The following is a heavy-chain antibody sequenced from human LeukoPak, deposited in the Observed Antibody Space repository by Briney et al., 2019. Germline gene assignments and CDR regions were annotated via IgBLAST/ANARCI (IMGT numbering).Heavy chain of an antibody. D-gene: IGHD3-10*01. CDR1: GDSVRSDSSH. J-gene: IGHJ6*02. CDR2: IHYNGNT. V-gene: IGHV4-61*01. CDR3: ARNRGWYATDV. Sequence: SSETLSLTCTVSGDSVRSDSSHWSWIRQPPGKGLEWIGYIHYNGNTNYNPSLKSRVTISLDKSKNQFSLELSSVTAADTAVYYCARNRGWYATDVWGQGTTVTVSS.